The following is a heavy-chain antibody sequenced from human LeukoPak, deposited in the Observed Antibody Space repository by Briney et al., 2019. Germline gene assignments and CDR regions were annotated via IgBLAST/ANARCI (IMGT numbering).Heavy chain of an antibody. CDR3: ASLGSNSGRTDYSDY. CDR1: GYTFTGYY. Sequence: GASVKVSCKASGYTFTGYYMHWVRQAPGQGLEWMGWINPNSGGTNYAQKFQGRVTMTRDTSISTAYMELSRLRSDDTAVYYCASLGSNSGRTDYSDYWGQGTLVTVSS. CDR2: INPNSGGT. J-gene: IGHJ4*02. D-gene: IGHD3-10*01. V-gene: IGHV1-2*02.